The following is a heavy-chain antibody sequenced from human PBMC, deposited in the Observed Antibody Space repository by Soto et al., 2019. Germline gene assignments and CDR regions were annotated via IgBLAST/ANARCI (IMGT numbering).Heavy chain of an antibody. CDR2: ISSSSSYI. CDR1: GFTFSSYS. V-gene: IGHV3-21*01. CDR3: ARVGGYYYYYMDV. D-gene: IGHD2-15*01. J-gene: IGHJ6*03. Sequence: EVQQLESGGGLVKPGGSLRLSCAASGFTFSSYSMNWIRQAPGKGLEWVSSISSSSSYIYYADSVKGRFTISRDNAKNSLYLQMNSLRAEDTAMYYCARVGGYYYYYMDVWGKGTTVTVSS.